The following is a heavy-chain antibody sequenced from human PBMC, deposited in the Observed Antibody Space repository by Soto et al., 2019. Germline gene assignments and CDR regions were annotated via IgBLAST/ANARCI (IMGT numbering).Heavy chain of an antibody. CDR1: GGSISSGDYY. Sequence: QVQLQESGPGLVKPSQTLSLTCTVSGGSISSGDYYWSWIRQPPGKGLEWIGYIYYSGSTYYNPSFKSRXXIXVXXSKNQFSLKLSSVTAADTAVYYCARGNWSYGYFDLWGRGTLVTVSS. D-gene: IGHD1-1*01. CDR3: ARGNWSYGYFDL. J-gene: IGHJ2*01. CDR2: IYYSGST. V-gene: IGHV4-30-4*01.